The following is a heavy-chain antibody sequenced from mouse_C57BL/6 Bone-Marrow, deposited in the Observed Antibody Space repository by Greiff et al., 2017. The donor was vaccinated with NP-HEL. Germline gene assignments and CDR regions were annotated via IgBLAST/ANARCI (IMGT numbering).Heavy chain of an antibody. CDR2: FYPRDGST. D-gene: IGHD2-3*01. Sequence: QVQLQQSGPELVKPGASVKLSCKASGYTFTSYDINWVKQRPGQGLEWIGWFYPRDGSTKYNEKFKGKATLTVDTSSSTAYMELHSLTSEESAVYFCAVYDGYYEDAMDYWGQGTSVTVSS. CDR1: GYTFTSYD. V-gene: IGHV1-85*01. J-gene: IGHJ4*01. CDR3: AVYDGYYEDAMDY.